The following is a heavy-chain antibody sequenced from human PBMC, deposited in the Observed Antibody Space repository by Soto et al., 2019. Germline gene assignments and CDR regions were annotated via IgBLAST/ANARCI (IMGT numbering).Heavy chain of an antibody. J-gene: IGHJ4*02. CDR2: ISYSGST. D-gene: IGHD6-13*01. V-gene: IGHV4-59*08. CDR3: ARHGPIAAAGTVFDY. CDR1: GGSISNYY. Sequence: QVQLQESGPGLVKPSETLSLTCTVSGGSISNYYWSWIRQPPGKGLEWIGYISYSGSTRYNPSLKSRVTISLDPSKNQLSLKLSSVTAADTAVYYCARHGPIAAAGTVFDYWGQGTLVTVSS.